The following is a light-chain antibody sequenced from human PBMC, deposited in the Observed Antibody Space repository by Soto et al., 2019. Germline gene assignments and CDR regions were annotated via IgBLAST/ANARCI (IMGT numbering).Light chain of an antibody. CDR1: QAVNTR. CDR3: QQHGQWPIT. V-gene: IGKV3D-11*01. CDR2: LTS. J-gene: IGKJ5*01. Sequence: EIVLTQSPATLSSFPGDRVTLSCRASQAVNTRLAWYQHKPGQAPRLLIYLTSNRAAGIPARFSGSGSGTEFTLTISSLQPEDFATYYCQQHGQWPITFGQGTRLEIK.